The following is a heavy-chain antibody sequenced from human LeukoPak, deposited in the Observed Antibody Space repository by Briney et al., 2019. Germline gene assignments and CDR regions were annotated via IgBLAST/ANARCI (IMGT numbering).Heavy chain of an antibody. Sequence: GGSLRLSCAAPGFTFSTYNMNWVRQAPGKGLEWVSSITSGGTYTYYADSVKGRFTTSRDNAKNSLSLQLGSLRAEDTAVYYCARGHYDILTASYKWTPDYWGQGILVTVSS. CDR2: ITSGGTYT. J-gene: IGHJ4*02. CDR1: GFTFSTYN. D-gene: IGHD3-9*01. V-gene: IGHV3-21*06. CDR3: ARGHYDILTASYKWTPDY.